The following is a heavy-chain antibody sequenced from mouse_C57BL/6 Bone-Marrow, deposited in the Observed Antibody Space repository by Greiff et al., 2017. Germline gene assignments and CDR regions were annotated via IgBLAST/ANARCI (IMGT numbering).Heavy chain of an antibody. CDR2: ISSGGDYI. Sequence: EVKVEESGEGLVKPGGSLKLSCAASGFTFSSYAMSWVRQTPEKRLEWVAYISSGGDYIYYADTVKGRFTISRDNARNTLYLQMSSLKSEDTAMYYCTRVDYYGRVYWYFDVWGTGTTVTVSS. V-gene: IGHV5-9-1*02. CDR3: TRVDYYGRVYWYFDV. J-gene: IGHJ1*03. D-gene: IGHD1-1*01. CDR1: GFTFSSYA.